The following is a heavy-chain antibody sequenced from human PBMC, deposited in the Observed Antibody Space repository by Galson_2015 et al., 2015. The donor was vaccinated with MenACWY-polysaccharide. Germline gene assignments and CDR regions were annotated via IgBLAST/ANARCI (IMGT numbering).Heavy chain of an antibody. CDR2: IFSNDGK. V-gene: IGHV2-26*01. J-gene: IGHJ5*02. CDR1: GFSLSNARMG. Sequence: PALVKPTQTLTLTCTVSGFSLSNARMGVSWIRQPPGKALEWLAHIFSNDGKSYSTSLKSRLTISKDTSKSQVVLTMTNMDPVDTATYYCARMEGIAAAGTDNWFDPWGQGTLVTVSS. CDR3: ARMEGIAAAGTDNWFDP. D-gene: IGHD6-13*01.